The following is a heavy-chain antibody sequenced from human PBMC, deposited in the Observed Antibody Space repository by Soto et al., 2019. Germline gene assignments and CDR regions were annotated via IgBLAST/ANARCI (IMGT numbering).Heavy chain of an antibody. CDR1: GFTFSSYW. CDR3: ARIPGDWGLFDY. V-gene: IGHV3-7*01. CDR2: MKRDGSEK. Sequence: PGGSLRLSCVASGFTFSSYWMGWVRQAPGKGLEWVANMKRDGSEKYYVDSVKGRFSISRDNGKNSVYLQMNSLRAEDTAVYYCARIPGDWGLFDYWGQGALVTVSS. J-gene: IGHJ4*02. D-gene: IGHD7-27*01.